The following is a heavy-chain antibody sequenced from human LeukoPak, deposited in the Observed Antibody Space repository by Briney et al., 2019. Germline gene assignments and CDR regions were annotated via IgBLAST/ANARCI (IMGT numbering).Heavy chain of an antibody. J-gene: IGHJ6*03. Sequence: PSETLSLTCAVYGGSFSGYYWSWIRQPPGKGLDWIGEMNHSGSTNYNPSLKGRVTISVDTSKNQFSLKLSSVTAADTAVYYCARVGATRYYYYMDVWGKGTTVTVSS. D-gene: IGHD5-12*01. CDR2: MNHSGST. CDR1: GGSFSGYY. CDR3: ARVGATRYYYYMDV. V-gene: IGHV4-34*01.